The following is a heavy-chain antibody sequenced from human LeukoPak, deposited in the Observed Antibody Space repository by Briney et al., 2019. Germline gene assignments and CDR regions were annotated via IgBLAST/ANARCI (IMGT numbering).Heavy chain of an antibody. CDR2: IIPIFGTA. CDR3: ARARDGELLYYYYGMDV. V-gene: IGHV1-69*06. J-gene: IGHJ6*04. D-gene: IGHD5-24*01. Sequence: ASVKVSCKASGGTFSSYTISWVRQAPGQGLEWMGGIIPIFGTANYAQKFQGRVTITADKSTSTAYMELSSLRSEDTAVYYCARARDGELLYYYYGMDVWGKGTTVTVSS. CDR1: GGTFSSYT.